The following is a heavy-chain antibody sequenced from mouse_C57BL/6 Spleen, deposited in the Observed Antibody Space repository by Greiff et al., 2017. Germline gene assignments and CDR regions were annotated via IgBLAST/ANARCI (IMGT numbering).Heavy chain of an antibody. V-gene: IGHV1-54*01. CDR3: ARRLRHAMDY. CDR2: SNPGSGGT. D-gene: IGHD2-2*01. Sequence: QVQLQQSGAELVRPGTSVKVSCKASGYAFTNYLIEWVKQRPGQGLEWIGVSNPGSGGTNYNEKFKGKAKLTADKASSTAYMQLSSLTSEDSAVYFCARRLRHAMDYWGQGTSVTVSS. J-gene: IGHJ4*01. CDR1: GYAFTNYL.